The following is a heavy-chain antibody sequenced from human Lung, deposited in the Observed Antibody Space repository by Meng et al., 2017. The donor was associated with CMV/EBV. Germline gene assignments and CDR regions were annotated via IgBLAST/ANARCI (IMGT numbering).Heavy chain of an antibody. D-gene: IGHD1-7*01. CDR2: IDGTGRT. CDR3: ARLTRTVYVHWFDS. Sequence: SETLSLXCAVYGGSFSGSYWHWIRQPPGMGLEWIGEIDGTGRTKYSPSLNSRVTILLDTSKKQFSLELGSVTAADTAVYYCARLTRTVYVHWFDSWGQGTXVTVAS. V-gene: IGHV4-34*01. J-gene: IGHJ5*01. CDR1: GGSFSGSY.